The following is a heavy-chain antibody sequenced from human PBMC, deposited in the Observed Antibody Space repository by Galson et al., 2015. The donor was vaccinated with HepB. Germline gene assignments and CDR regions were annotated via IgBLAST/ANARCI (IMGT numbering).Heavy chain of an antibody. D-gene: IGHD6-19*01. J-gene: IGHJ4*02. V-gene: IGHV3-30*04. Sequence: SLRLSCAASGFTFSSYAMHWVRQAPGKGLEWVAVISCDGSNKYYADSVKGRFTISRDNSKNTLYLQMNSLRAVDTAVYYCARGIGYSSGWFYYWGQGTLVTVSS. CDR1: GFTFSSYA. CDR2: ISCDGSNK. CDR3: ARGIGYSSGWFYY.